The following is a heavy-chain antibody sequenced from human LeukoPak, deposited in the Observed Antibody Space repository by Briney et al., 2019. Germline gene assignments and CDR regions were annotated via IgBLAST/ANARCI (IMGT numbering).Heavy chain of an antibody. J-gene: IGHJ2*01. D-gene: IGHD3-22*01. CDR2: ISSSGSTI. CDR1: GFTVSSNY. V-gene: IGHV3-48*04. CDR3: ARDSRIVVEGGFDL. Sequence: YPGGSLRLSCAASGFTVSSNYMSWVRQAPGKGLEWVSYISSSGSTIYYADPVKGRFTISRDNAKNSLYLQMNSLRAEDTAVYYCARDSRIVVEGGFDLWGRGTLVTVSS.